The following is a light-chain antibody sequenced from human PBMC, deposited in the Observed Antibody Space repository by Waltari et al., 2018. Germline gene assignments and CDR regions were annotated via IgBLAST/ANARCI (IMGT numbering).Light chain of an antibody. CDR1: NRDSGLYDY. Sequence: SALTQPASMSGYPGQSIPISCTGTNRDSGLYDYVSWYQQHPGKAPKLIISDVSKRPSGVPARFSGSVSGYTASLTISGLQAEYEADYYCSSYTATDTYVFGSGTTVIVL. CDR2: DVS. CDR3: SSYTATDTYV. J-gene: IGLJ1*01. V-gene: IGLV2-14*03.